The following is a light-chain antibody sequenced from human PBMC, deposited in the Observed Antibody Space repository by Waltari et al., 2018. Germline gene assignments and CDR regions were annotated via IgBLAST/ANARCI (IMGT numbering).Light chain of an antibody. CDR2: TNT. CDR1: TSNIASHT. V-gene: IGLV1-44*01. J-gene: IGLJ1*01. Sequence: QSVLTQPPSASGTPGQRVTISCSGSTSNIASHTVTWYQQVPGTAPQLLIYTNTQRPSGVPDRFSGSKSGTSASLAISGLQSEDEADYYCAAWDDSLKGYVFGPGTKVTVL. CDR3: AAWDDSLKGYV.